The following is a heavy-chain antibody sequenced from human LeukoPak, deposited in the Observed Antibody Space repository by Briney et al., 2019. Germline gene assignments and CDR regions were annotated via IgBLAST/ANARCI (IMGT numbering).Heavy chain of an antibody. CDR3: TRALYGSGSYFFDY. J-gene: IGHJ4*02. D-gene: IGHD3-10*01. V-gene: IGHV4-30-4*01. CDR2: IYYSGST. CDR1: GSSISSGDYY. Sequence: SGTLSLTCTVSGSSISSGDYYWSWIRQPPGKGLEWIGYIYYSGSTYYNPSLKSRVTISVDTSKNQFSLKLSSVTAADTAVYYCTRALYGSGSYFFDYWGQGTLVTVSS.